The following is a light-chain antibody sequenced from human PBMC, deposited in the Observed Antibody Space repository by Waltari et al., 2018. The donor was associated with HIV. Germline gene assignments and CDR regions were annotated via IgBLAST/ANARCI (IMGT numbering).Light chain of an antibody. Sequence: SALPHPPSVSGSPGPSITISCTGTSSAFGPYNYVSWYQQYPGKAPKLMIYDVSNRPSGVSTRFSGSKSGNTASLTISGLQAEDEADYYCSSYTVPGTLFGTGTRVTVL. V-gene: IGLV2-14*01. J-gene: IGLJ1*01. CDR3: SSYTVPGTL. CDR2: DVS. CDR1: SSAFGPYNY.